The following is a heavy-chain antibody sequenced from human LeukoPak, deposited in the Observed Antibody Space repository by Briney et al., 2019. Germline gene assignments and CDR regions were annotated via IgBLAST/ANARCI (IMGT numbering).Heavy chain of an antibody. Sequence: GASVKVSCKASGYTFTSYGISWVRQAPGQGLEYVGWINTNTGNPTYAQGSTGRFVLSLDTSVSTAYLQISSLKAEDTAVYYCARTGTATVAGRRVYFLDYWGQGTLVTVSS. CDR2: INTNTGNP. V-gene: IGHV7-4-1*02. D-gene: IGHD6-19*01. CDR3: ARTGTATVAGRRVYFLDY. CDR1: GYTFTSYG. J-gene: IGHJ4*02.